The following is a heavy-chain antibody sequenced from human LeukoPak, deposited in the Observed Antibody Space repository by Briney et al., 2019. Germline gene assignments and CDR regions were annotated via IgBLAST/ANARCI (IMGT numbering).Heavy chain of an antibody. CDR3: ARDLSSSGWSFDY. Sequence: GGSLRLSRAASGFTFSNYWMHWVRQAPGKGLVWVSRINSDGRSTNYADSVKGRFTISRDNAKNTLFLQMNSLRAEDAAVYYCARDLSSSGWSFDYWGQGTLVTVSS. CDR2: INSDGRST. D-gene: IGHD6-19*01. CDR1: GFTFSNYW. J-gene: IGHJ4*02. V-gene: IGHV3-74*01.